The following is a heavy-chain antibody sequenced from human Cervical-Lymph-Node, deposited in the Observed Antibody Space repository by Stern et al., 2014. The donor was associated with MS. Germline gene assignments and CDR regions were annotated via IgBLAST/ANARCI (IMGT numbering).Heavy chain of an antibody. D-gene: IGHD5-12*01. CDR1: GGSISNTNW. V-gene: IGHV4-4*02. Sequence: QLQLQESGPGLVKPSGTLSLTCAVSGGSISNTNWWGWVRQTPGMGLEWIGEIYHSGTTNFSPSLKSRVTMSVVKSKNQFSLELKSVTAADTAIYYCARVNSGYNWFDYWGQGTLVTVSS. J-gene: IGHJ5*01. CDR2: IYHSGTT. CDR3: ARVNSGYNWFDY.